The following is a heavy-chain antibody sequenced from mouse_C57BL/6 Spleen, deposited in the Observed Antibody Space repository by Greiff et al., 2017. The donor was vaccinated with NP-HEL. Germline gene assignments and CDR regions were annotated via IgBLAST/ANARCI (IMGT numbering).Heavy chain of an antibody. J-gene: IGHJ3*01. CDR3: ARDYSNYGWFAY. V-gene: IGHV5-4*01. Sequence: EVKLMESGGGLVKPGGSLKLSCAASGFTFSSYAMSWVRQTPEKRLEWVATISDGGSYTYYPDNVKGRFTISRDNAKNNLYLQMSHLKSEDTAMYYCARDYSNYGWFAYWGQGTLVTVSA. CDR2: ISDGGSYT. D-gene: IGHD2-5*01. CDR1: GFTFSSYA.